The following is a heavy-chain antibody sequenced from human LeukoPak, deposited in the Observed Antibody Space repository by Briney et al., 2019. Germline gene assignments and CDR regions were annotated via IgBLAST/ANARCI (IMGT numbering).Heavy chain of an antibody. D-gene: IGHD5/OR15-5a*01. CDR1: GYTFTGYY. V-gene: IGHV1-2*02. J-gene: IGHJ4*02. CDR3: VRGCPPNADIVSKLFDY. Sequence: ASVTVSCTAYGYTFTGYYMHWVRQAPGQGLEWVGGINPNSSDTKYAQNFQGRVTMTRDPSISTAYMELRFDATAVYYCVRGCPPNADIVSKLFDYWGQGTLVTVSS. CDR2: INPNSSDT.